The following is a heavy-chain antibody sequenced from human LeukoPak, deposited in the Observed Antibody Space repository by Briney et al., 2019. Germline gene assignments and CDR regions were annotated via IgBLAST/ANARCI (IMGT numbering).Heavy chain of an antibody. J-gene: IGHJ3*02. CDR2: IFYSGST. CDR3: ARDRGSGPGAFDI. D-gene: IGHD6-19*01. Sequence: PSETLSLTCTASGGSINNYYWSWIRQPPGKGLELIGYIFYSGSTDYNPSLKSRVTISVDTSKNQFSLKLNSVTTADTAVYYCARDRGSGPGAFDIWGQGTMVTVSS. V-gene: IGHV4-59*01. CDR1: GGSINNYY.